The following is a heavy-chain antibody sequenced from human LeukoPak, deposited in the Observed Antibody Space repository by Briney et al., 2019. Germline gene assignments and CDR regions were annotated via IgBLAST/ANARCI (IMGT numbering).Heavy chain of an antibody. J-gene: IGHJ3*02. CDR2: INPSGGST. D-gene: IGHD1-26*01. Sequence: PGASVKVSCKASGYTFTGYYMHWVRQAPGQGLEWMGIINPSGGSTTYAQKFQGRLTMTSDTSTSTVYMELSSLRSEDTAVYYCARSSAYYNEADIWGQGTMVTVSS. CDR3: ARSSAYYNEADI. V-gene: IGHV1-46*01. CDR1: GYTFTGYY.